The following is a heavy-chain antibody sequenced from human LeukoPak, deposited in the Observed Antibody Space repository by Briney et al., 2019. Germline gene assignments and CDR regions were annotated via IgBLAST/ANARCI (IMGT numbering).Heavy chain of an antibody. Sequence: PGGSLRLSCAASGFTFSSYAINWVRQAPGKGLEWVSAISGSGGSTYYADSVKGRFTISRDNAKNSLYLQMNSLRAEDTAVYYCAREGVVSFDYWGQGTLVTVSS. J-gene: IGHJ4*02. CDR3: AREGVVSFDY. CDR2: ISGSGGST. CDR1: GFTFSSYA. V-gene: IGHV3-23*01. D-gene: IGHD2-15*01.